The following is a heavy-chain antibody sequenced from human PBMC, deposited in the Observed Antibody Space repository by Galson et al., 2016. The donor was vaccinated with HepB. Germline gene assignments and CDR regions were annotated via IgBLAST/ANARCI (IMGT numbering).Heavy chain of an antibody. D-gene: IGHD1-26*01. CDR2: VSPTSRYK. CDR3: ARAQGDTSGDDGHFDY. V-gene: IGHV3-21*06. CDR1: GFTFSGYT. Sequence: SLRLSCAASGFTFSGYTMVWVRQAPGDGLEWVSSVSPTSRYKHWAGSLEGRFAVSRDNGRGSMFLQMNSLRVEDTAVYYCARAQGDTSGDDGHFDYWGQGTLVTVSS. J-gene: IGHJ4*02.